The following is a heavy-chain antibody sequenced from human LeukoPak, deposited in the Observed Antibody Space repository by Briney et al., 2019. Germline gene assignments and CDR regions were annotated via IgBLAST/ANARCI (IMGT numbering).Heavy chain of an antibody. Sequence: GESLKISCKSSEYTFSTYWIGWVRQMPGKGLEWMGIIFPGDSDTIYSPSFQGQVTISADKPINTAYLQWSSLKASDTAMYYCATSESQTKFDYWGQGTLVTASS. CDR1: EYTFSTYW. V-gene: IGHV5-51*01. D-gene: IGHD1/OR15-1a*01. J-gene: IGHJ4*02. CDR2: IFPGDSDT. CDR3: ATSESQTKFDY.